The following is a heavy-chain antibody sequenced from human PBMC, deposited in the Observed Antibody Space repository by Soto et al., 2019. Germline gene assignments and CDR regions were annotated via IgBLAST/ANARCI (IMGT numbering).Heavy chain of an antibody. CDR3: ARDRSSTYYYYGMDL. D-gene: IGHD6-19*01. V-gene: IGHV3-30-3*01. CDR2: ISYDGSNQ. Sequence: PGGSLRLSCAASGFSFSRHGMHWVRQAPGKGLEWVAVISYDGSNQDYADSAKGRFSISRDNSKNTVYLQMNSLRVEDSAVYYCARDRSSTYYYYGMDLWGQGTTVTVSS. J-gene: IGHJ6*02. CDR1: GFSFSRHG.